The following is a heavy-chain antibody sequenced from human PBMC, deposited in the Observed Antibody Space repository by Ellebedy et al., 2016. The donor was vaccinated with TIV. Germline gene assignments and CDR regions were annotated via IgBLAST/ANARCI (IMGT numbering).Heavy chain of an antibody. D-gene: IGHD5-18*01. Sequence: GESLKISCEGSGSSFTTYWIGWVRQMPGKGLEWMGRIDPSDSSTNYTSSFEGHVSISADKSISTTYLEWNSLKASDSAMYYCARQVQDSYAFVGMDVWGQGTTVTVSS. V-gene: IGHV5-10-1*01. CDR2: IDPSDSST. J-gene: IGHJ6*02. CDR3: ARQVQDSYAFVGMDV. CDR1: GSSFTTYW.